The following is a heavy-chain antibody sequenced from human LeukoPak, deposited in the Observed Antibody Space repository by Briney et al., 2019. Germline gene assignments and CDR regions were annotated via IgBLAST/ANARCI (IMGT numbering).Heavy chain of an antibody. D-gene: IGHD6-6*01. CDR1: GFTFSDYY. J-gene: IGHJ6*03. Sequence: GGSLRLSCAASGFTFSDYYMSWIRQAPGKGLEWVSYISSSGSTIYYADSVKGRFTISRDNAKNSLYLQMNSLGAEDTAVYYCARDPSPTSIAARLGLYYYYYYMDVWGKGTTVTVSS. V-gene: IGHV3-11*01. CDR3: ARDPSPTSIAARLGLYYYYYYMDV. CDR2: ISSSGSTI.